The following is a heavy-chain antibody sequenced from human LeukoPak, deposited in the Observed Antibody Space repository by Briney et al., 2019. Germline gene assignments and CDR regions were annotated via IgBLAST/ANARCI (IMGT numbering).Heavy chain of an antibody. V-gene: IGHV1-18*03. CDR2: ISAYNGNT. D-gene: IGHD4-17*01. J-gene: IGHJ3*02. CDR1: GYPFTSYG. Sequence: PGASVKVSCKASGYPFTSYGISWVRQAPGQGLEWMGWISAYNGNTNYAQKLQGRVTITRDTSASTAYMELSSLRSEDMAVYYCATRGSDYGDYSGAFDIWGQGTMVTVSP. CDR3: ATRGSDYGDYSGAFDI.